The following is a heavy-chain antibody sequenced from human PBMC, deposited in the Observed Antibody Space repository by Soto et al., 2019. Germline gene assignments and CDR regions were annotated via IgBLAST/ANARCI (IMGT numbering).Heavy chain of an antibody. J-gene: IGHJ5*02. CDR2: IYDSGST. V-gene: IGHV4-59*01. CDR1: GGSINNYY. Sequence: PSETLSLTCTVSGGSINNYYWSWIRQPPGKGLEWIGYIYDSGSTNYSPSLKSRVTMSVDTSKNQFSLNLSSVTAADTAVYYCAREHGFSYGLNYFDPWGQGTLVTVSS. CDR3: AREHGFSYGLNYFDP. D-gene: IGHD5-18*01.